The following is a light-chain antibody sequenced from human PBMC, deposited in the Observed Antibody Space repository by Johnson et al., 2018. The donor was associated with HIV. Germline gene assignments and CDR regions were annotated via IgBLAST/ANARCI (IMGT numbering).Light chain of an antibody. V-gene: IGLV1-51*01. CDR3: GTWDSSLSAVYV. CDR2: DNN. CDR1: SSNIGNNY. J-gene: IGLJ1*01. Sequence: QSVLTQPPSMSAAPGQRVTISCSGSSSNIGNNYVSWYQQLPGTAPKLLIYDNNKRPSGIPDRFSGSKSGTSATLGITGLQTGDEADYYCGTWDSSLSAVYVFGTGTKVTVI.